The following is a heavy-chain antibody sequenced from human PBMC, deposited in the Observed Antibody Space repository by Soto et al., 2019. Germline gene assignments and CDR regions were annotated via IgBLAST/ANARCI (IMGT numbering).Heavy chain of an antibody. D-gene: IGHD6-13*01. Sequence: SETLSLTCTVSGGSISSYYWSWIRQPPGKGLEWIGYIYYSGSTNYNPSLKSRVTISVDTSKNQFSLKLSSVTAADTAVYYCARHGGHSRYYFDYWGQGTLVTVSS. CDR3: ARHGGHSRYYFDY. J-gene: IGHJ4*02. CDR2: IYYSGST. CDR1: GGSISSYY. V-gene: IGHV4-59*08.